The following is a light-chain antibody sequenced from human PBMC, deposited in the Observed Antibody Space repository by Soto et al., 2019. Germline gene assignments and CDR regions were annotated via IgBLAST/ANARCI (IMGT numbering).Light chain of an antibody. CDR3: QQLFEWRT. CDR1: QSVSSY. CDR2: DAS. Sequence: EIVLTQSAATLSLSPGERATLSCRASQSVSSYLAWYQQKPGQAPRLLIYDASKRATGIPARFSGSGFGTDFTLTSSSLEPEDFAVYYRQQLFEWRTFGQGTKVEIK. J-gene: IGKJ1*01. V-gene: IGKV3-11*01.